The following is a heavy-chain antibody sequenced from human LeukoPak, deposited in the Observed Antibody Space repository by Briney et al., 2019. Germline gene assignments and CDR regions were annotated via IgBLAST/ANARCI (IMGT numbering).Heavy chain of an antibody. D-gene: IGHD6-13*01. Sequence: GESLKISCTGSGYTFSNYWIGWVRQMPGRGLEWMAIIFPGDSDRRYSPSFQGQVTISADRSIRTAYLRWSSLKASDTAIYDCARLSWDQYFFDYWGQGTLVTVSS. J-gene: IGHJ4*02. V-gene: IGHV5-51*01. CDR1: GYTFSNYW. CDR3: ARLSWDQYFFDY. CDR2: IFPGDSDR.